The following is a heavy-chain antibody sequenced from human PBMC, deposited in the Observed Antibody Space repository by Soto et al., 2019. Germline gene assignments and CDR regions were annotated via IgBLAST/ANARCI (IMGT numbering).Heavy chain of an antibody. V-gene: IGHV4-4*07. CDR1: GDSISSYF. CDR3: ARGRPVASTGWLDP. CDR2: VHTSGST. J-gene: IGHJ5*02. Sequence: PSETLSLTCTVSGDSISSYFWSWIRQPAGKGLEWIGRVHTSGSTTYNPSLKSRFTMSVDTSKSQFSLKLTSVTAADTAVYYCARGRPVASTGWLDPWGQGTMVTVSS. D-gene: IGHD6-19*01.